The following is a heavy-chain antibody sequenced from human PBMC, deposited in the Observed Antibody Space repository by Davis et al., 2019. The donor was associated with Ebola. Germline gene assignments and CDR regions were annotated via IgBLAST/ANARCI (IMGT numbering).Heavy chain of an antibody. V-gene: IGHV3-11*01. CDR3: AKGGTIYYYYGMDV. Sequence: GESLKISCAASGFTFSDYYMSWIRQAPGKGLEWVSFISGSATTVSYADSVRGRFTVSRDNAKNSLYLQMHSLRADDTAVYYCAKGGTIYYYYGMDVWGQGTTVTVSS. CDR2: ISGSATTV. J-gene: IGHJ6*02. CDR1: GFTFSDYY. D-gene: IGHD1-14*01.